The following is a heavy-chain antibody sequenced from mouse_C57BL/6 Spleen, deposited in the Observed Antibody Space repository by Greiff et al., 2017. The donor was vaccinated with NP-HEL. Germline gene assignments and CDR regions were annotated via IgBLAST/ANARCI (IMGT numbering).Heavy chain of an antibody. CDR1: GYTFTTYP. Sequence: VQVVESGAELVKPGASVKMSCKASGYTFTTYPIEWMKQNHGKSLEWIGNFHPYNDDTKYNEKFKGKATLTVEKSSSTVYLELSRLTSDDSAVYYCARAYYSNYGFAYWGQGTLVTVSA. D-gene: IGHD2-5*01. CDR3: ARAYYSNYGFAY. J-gene: IGHJ3*01. V-gene: IGHV1-47*01. CDR2: FHPYNDDT.